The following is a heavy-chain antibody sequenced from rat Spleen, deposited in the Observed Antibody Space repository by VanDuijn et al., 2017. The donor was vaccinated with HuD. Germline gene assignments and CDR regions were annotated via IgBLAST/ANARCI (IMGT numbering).Heavy chain of an antibody. Sequence: EVQLVESDGGLVQPGRSLKLSCTASGFTFSNYYMAWVRQAPTKGLEWVASISTGGGNTYYRDSVKGRFTISRDNVRSTLYLQMDSLRSEDTATYYCARQDIIMAANWFAYWGQGTLVTVSS. CDR3: ARQDIIMAANWFAY. J-gene: IGHJ3*01. V-gene: IGHV5-25*01. D-gene: IGHD1-2*01. CDR2: ISTGGGNT. CDR1: GFTFSNYY.